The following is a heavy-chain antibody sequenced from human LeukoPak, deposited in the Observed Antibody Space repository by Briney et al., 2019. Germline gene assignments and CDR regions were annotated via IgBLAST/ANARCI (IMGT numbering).Heavy chain of an antibody. V-gene: IGHV5-51*01. D-gene: IGHD2-2*02. CDR2: IYPGDSDT. J-gene: IGHJ6*03. CDR1: GYSFTSYW. Sequence: GESLKISCKGSGYSFTSYWIGWVRQMPGKGLEWMGIIYPGDSDTRYSPSFQGQVTISADESISTAYLQWSSLKASDTAMYYCARRNIVVVPAAILSDYYYYYYMDVWGKGTTVTVSS. CDR3: ARRNIVVVPAAILSDYYYYYYMDV.